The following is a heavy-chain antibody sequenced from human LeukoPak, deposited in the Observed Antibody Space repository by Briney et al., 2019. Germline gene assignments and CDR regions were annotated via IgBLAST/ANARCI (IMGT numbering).Heavy chain of an antibody. CDR3: ARNLWFGESSDAFDM. V-gene: IGHV1-46*01. J-gene: IGHJ3*02. CDR1: GYTFTSNY. Sequence: ASVKVSCKASGYTFTSNYMHWVRQAPGQGLEWMGIINPSGGSTSYAQKFQGRVTMTRDMSTSTDYMELSSLRSEDTAVYYCARNLWFGESSDAFDMWGQGTMVTVSS. D-gene: IGHD3-10*01. CDR2: INPSGGST.